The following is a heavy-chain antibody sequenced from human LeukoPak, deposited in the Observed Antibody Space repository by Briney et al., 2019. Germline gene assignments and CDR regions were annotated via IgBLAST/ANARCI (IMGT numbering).Heavy chain of an antibody. V-gene: IGHV3-23*01. Sequence: GGSLRLSCAASGFTFSNYAMSWVRQAPGKGLEWVSTISGSGGSTYYADSVKGRFTISRDNSKNTQYLQMNSLRAEDTAVYYCAKVRKATENDYWGQGTLVTVSS. J-gene: IGHJ4*02. D-gene: IGHD5-12*01. CDR3: AKVRKATENDY. CDR2: ISGSGGST. CDR1: GFTFSNYA.